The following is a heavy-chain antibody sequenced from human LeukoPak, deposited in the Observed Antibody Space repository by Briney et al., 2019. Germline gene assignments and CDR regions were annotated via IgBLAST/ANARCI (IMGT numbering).Heavy chain of an antibody. D-gene: IGHD3-22*01. V-gene: IGHV3-64*04. J-gene: IGHJ4*02. Sequence: PGGSLRLSCSASGFTFSSYAMHWVRQAPGKGLEYVSAISSNGGSTYYADSVKGRFTISRDNSKSTLFLQMNSLRAEDTAVYYCAKSSYYDSSGYYREYYFDYWGQGTLVTVSS. CDR3: AKSSYYDSSGYYREYYFDY. CDR2: ISSNGGST. CDR1: GFTFSSYA.